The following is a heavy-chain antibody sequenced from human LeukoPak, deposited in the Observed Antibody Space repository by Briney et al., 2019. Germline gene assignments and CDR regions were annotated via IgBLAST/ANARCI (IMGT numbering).Heavy chain of an antibody. CDR3: ATPTYFDIVSGG. V-gene: IGHV4-4*02. J-gene: IGHJ4*02. CDR1: GDSISNNHW. Sequence: SETLSLTCAVSGDSISNNHWWSWVRQSPEKGLEWIGEIHHSGSTTYNPSLKSRVTISVDKSKNQISLKLRSVTAADTAVYYCATPTYFDIVSGGWGQGTLVTVSS. D-gene: IGHD3-9*01. CDR2: IHHSGST.